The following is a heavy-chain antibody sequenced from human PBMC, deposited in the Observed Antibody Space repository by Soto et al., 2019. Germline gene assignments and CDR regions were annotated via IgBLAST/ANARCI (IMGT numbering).Heavy chain of an antibody. CDR3: ARGVPYFES. CDR2: SNHSGSS. J-gene: IGHJ4*02. CDR1: GGSFSGYN. V-gene: IGHV4-34*01. Sequence: PSETLSLTCAVYGGSFSGYNWSCIRQPPGKGLEWIGESNHSGSSNYNPSLKRGVTISVDTSKKQCSLKLSSVTATDTAVYYCARGVPYFESWCQGTMVTVSS.